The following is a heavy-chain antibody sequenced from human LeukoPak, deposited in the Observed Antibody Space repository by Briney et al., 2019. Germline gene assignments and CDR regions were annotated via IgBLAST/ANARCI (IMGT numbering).Heavy chain of an antibody. Sequence: ASVTVSCKASGDTFSNYAISWVRQAPGQGLEWMGMIIPILDIANYAPMYQGRVTITADKSPSKVYIELSSLRSEDTAVYYCARTPISGATYWFDPWGQGTLVTVSS. D-gene: IGHD1-26*01. CDR3: ARTPISGATYWFDP. V-gene: IGHV1-69*04. CDR1: GDTFSNYA. J-gene: IGHJ5*02. CDR2: IIPILDIA.